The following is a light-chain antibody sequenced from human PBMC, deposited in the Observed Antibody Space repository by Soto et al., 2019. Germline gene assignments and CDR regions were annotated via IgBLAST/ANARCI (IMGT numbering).Light chain of an antibody. CDR2: AAS. CDR1: QTITRH. CDR3: QQSYSSPVT. J-gene: IGKJ2*01. V-gene: IGKV1-39*01. Sequence: DIQMTQSPSSLSASVGDTVTITCRASQTITRHLNWYQQKPGKAPKLLIYAASTLQSGVPSRFSGSGSGTDFSLTISSLQPEDSATYYCQQSYSSPVTFGQGTKVDIK.